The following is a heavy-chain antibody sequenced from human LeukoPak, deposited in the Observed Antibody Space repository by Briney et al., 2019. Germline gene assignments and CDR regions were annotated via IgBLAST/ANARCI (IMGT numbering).Heavy chain of an antibody. V-gene: IGHV4-59*01. D-gene: IGHD2-21*02. J-gene: IGHJ4*02. CDR1: GGSISSYY. CDR2: IYYSGST. Sequence: SETLSLTCTVSGGSISSYYWSWIRQPPGKGLEWIGYIYYSGSTNYNPSLKSRVTISVDTSKNQFSLKLSSVTAADTAVYYCARGGDWLFDYWGQGILVTVSS. CDR3: ARGGDWLFDY.